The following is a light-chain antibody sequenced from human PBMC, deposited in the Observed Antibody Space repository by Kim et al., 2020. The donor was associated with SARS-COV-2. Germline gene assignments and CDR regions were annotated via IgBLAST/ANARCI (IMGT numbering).Light chain of an antibody. CDR3: SSFAGTNSWV. J-gene: IGLJ3*02. V-gene: IGLV2-8*01. CDR1: SSDVGAYNY. CDR2: GVS. Sequence: GPSVTISGTGTSSDVGAYNYVSWYQQHPGKAPKVMIYGVSQRPSGVPDRFSGSKSGNTASLTVSGLQAEDEADYYCSSFAGTNSWVFGGGTQLTVL.